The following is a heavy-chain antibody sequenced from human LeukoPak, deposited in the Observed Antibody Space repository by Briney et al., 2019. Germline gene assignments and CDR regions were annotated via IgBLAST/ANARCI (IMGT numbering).Heavy chain of an antibody. J-gene: IGHJ4*02. CDR1: GYAISSGYF. Sequence: SETLSLTCAVSGYAISSGYFRGWIRQPPRQGLEWIGSIYHSGSTYYNPSLKSRVTISVDTSKNQFSLKLSSVTAADTAVYYCARVLASAGSNYGDVGRNFDYWGQGTLVTVSS. D-gene: IGHD4-17*01. CDR3: ARVLASAGSNYGDVGRNFDY. V-gene: IGHV4-38-2*01. CDR2: IYHSGST.